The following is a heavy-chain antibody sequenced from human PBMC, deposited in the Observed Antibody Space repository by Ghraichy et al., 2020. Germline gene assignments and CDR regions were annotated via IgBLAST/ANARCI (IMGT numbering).Heavy chain of an antibody. J-gene: IGHJ4*02. CDR2: IYHSGST. CDR3: ATPVTYGGQGY. V-gene: IGHV4-38-2*02. Sequence: SENLSLTCTVSGYSISSGYYWGWIRQPPGKGLEWIGSIYHSGSTYYNPSLKSRVTISVDTSKNQFSLKLSSVTAADTAVYYCATPVTYGGQGYWGQGTLVTVSS. CDR1: GYSISSGYY. D-gene: IGHD4-23*01.